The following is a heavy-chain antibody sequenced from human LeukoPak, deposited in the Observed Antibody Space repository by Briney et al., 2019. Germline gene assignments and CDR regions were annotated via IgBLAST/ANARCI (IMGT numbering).Heavy chain of an antibody. CDR1: GGSIRSSSNYY. CDR2: IYYSGST. Sequence: ASETLSLTCTVSGGSIRSSSNYYWGWIRQPPGEGLECIGSIYYSGSTYYNPSLTSRVTISVDTSKNQFSLKLSSVTAADTAVYYCARHKDYYYSYMDVWGKGTTVTISS. J-gene: IGHJ6*03. CDR3: ARHKDYYYSYMDV. V-gene: IGHV4-39*01.